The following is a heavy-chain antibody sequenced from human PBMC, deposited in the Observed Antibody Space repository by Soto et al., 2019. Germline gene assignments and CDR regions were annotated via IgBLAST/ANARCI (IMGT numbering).Heavy chain of an antibody. D-gene: IGHD3-16*01. CDR1: GFTFGDYG. CDR2: IRYKANGGTT. CDR3: TRGPLGDPIWGSYWFDP. J-gene: IGHJ5*02. V-gene: IGHV3-49*03. Sequence: EVQLVESGGDLVQPGRSLRLSCTASGFTFGDYGLSWFRQAPGKGLEWVGFIRYKANGGTTEYDASVKGRLTISRDDSRSIAYLQMNSLKTEDTAVYYCTRGPLGDPIWGSYWFDPWGQGILVTVSS.